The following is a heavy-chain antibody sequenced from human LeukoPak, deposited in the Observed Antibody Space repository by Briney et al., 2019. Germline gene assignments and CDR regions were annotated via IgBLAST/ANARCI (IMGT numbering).Heavy chain of an antibody. Sequence: SETLSLTCTVSGGSISSYYWSWIRQPPGEGLEWIGEINHSGSTNYNPSLTSRVTISVDTSKNQSSLKLSSVTAADTAVYYCARQRRVRGAKEVYYYYYYYMDVWGKGTTVTISS. CDR1: GGSISSYY. D-gene: IGHD3-10*01. CDR3: ARQRRVRGAKEVYYYYYYYMDV. CDR2: INHSGST. J-gene: IGHJ6*03. V-gene: IGHV4-34*01.